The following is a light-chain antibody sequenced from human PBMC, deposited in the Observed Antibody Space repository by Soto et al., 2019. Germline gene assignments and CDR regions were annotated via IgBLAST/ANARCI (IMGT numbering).Light chain of an antibody. CDR3: LQHNNYPCT. CDR1: QDINNY. Sequence: DIQMTQSPSAMSASVGDRVTITCRASQDINNYLAWFQQKPGKVPKRLISAASSLQSGVPSRFSGSGSGTEFTLTINSLQPEDFATYYCLQHNNYPCTFGQGTKLEIK. J-gene: IGKJ2*02. V-gene: IGKV1-17*03. CDR2: AAS.